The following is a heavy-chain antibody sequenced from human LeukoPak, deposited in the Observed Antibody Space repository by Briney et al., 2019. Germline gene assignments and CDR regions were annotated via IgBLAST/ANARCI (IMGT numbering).Heavy chain of an antibody. V-gene: IGHV1-2*02. CDR1: GYTFSGYY. CDR2: INPNTGGT. D-gene: IGHD2-2*01. J-gene: IGHJ4*02. Sequence: GASVKVSCKASGYTFSGYYIHWVRQAPGQGLEWMGWINPNTGGTKYAQRFQDRVTMTRDTSISTAYMEVSRLRYDDTAVYYCAREGSRTSGADYWGQGTLVTVSS. CDR3: AREGSRTSGADY.